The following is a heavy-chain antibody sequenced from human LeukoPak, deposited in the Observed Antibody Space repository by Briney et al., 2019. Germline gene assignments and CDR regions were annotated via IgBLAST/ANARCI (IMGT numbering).Heavy chain of an antibody. CDR2: ISAYNGNT. V-gene: IGHV1-18*01. CDR1: GYTFTSYG. CDR3: ARGDPSYYYDSSGYYLDPPDY. J-gene: IGHJ4*02. Sequence: GASVKVSCKASGYTFTSYGISWVRQAPGQGLEWMGWISAYNGNTNYAQKLQGRVTMTTDTSTSTAYMELRSLRSDDTAVYYCARGDPSYYYDSSGYYLDPPDYWGQGTLVTVSS. D-gene: IGHD3-22*01.